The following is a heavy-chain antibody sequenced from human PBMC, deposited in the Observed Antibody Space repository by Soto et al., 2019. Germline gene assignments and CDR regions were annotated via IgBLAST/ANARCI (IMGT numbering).Heavy chain of an antibody. CDR2: IYYSGST. D-gene: IGHD3-16*01. J-gene: IGHJ4*02. Sequence: SETLSLTCAVSGASINTYYWHWIRQPPGKGLEWIGYIYYSGSTNYNPSLKSRVTISLDTSKSQSSLKLSSWNAADPAMNYFGSQMYVPNAYFDYWGQGARGTVSS. CDR1: GASINTYY. V-gene: IGHV4-59*08. CDR3: GSQMYVPNAYFDY.